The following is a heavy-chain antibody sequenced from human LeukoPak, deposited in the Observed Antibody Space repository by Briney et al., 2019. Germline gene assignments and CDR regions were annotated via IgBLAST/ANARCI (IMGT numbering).Heavy chain of an antibody. CDR3: ARGFLTTVNY. D-gene: IGHD4-17*01. Sequence: SETLSLTCAVYGGXFSGYYWSWIRQPPGKGLEWIGEINHSGSTNYNPSLKSRVTISVDTSKNQFSLKLSSVTAADTAVYYCARGFLTTVNYWGQGTLVTVSS. CDR1: GGXFSGYY. J-gene: IGHJ4*02. V-gene: IGHV4-34*01. CDR2: INHSGST.